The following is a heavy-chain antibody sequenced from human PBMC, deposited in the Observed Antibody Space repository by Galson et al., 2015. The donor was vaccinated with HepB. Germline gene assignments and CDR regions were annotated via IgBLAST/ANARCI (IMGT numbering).Heavy chain of an antibody. V-gene: IGHV3-21*01. J-gene: IGHJ4*02. CDR2: ISSAGSYI. CDR3: ARDLGGYYNILTGYYIQYYFDY. CDR1: GFSFSDFT. D-gene: IGHD3-9*01. Sequence: SLRLSCAASGFSFSDFTMNWVRQAPGKGLEWVSSISSAGSYIYYADSVKGRFTISRDNAKSSLYLQMNSLRAEDTAVYYCARDLGGYYNILTGYYIQYYFDYWGQGTLVTVSS.